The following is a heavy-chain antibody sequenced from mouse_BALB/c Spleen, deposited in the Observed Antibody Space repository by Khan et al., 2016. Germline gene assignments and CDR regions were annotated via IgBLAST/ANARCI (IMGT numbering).Heavy chain of an antibody. CDR1: GFNIKDTY. D-gene: IGHD1-2*01. CDR2: IDPANGNS. V-gene: IGHV14-3*02. Sequence: VQLKQSGAELVKPGASVKLSCTASGFNIKDTYIHWVKQRPEQGLEWIGRIDPANGNSKFDPKFQGKATITADTSSNTACLQFSSLTSEDTAVSYCARGYGPWFRYWGQGTLVPVSA. CDR3: ARGYGPWFRY. J-gene: IGHJ3*01.